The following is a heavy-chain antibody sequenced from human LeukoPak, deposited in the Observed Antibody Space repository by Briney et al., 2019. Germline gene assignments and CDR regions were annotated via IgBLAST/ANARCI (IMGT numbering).Heavy chain of an antibody. D-gene: IGHD3-22*01. V-gene: IGHV3-23*01. CDR3: AKGSSGYFADL. CDR1: GFIFNNYG. Sequence: GGSLRLSCAASGFIFNNYGLIWVRQAPGKGLEWVSAISNDGGGTQYADFVEGRFTISRDNSKNTLFLQMSSLRAEDMALYYCAKGSSGYFADLWGQGTLVTVSS. J-gene: IGHJ5*02. CDR2: ISNDGGGT.